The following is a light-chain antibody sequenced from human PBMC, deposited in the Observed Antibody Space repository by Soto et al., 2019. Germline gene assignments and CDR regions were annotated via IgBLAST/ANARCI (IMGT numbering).Light chain of an antibody. V-gene: IGKV1-27*01. CDR1: QGISNY. J-gene: IGKJ1*01. CDR2: AES. CDR3: QKYNSAPWT. Sequence: DIQMTQSPSSLSASVGERVTITCRASQGISNYLAWYQQKPGKVPKLIIYAESTWPSGVPYRFSGSGSGTDFTLTISRLQPEDVATYYCQKYNSAPWTCGQGTKVDIK.